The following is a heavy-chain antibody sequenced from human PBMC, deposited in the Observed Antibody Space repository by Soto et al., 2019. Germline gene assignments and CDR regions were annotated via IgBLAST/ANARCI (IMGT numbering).Heavy chain of an antibody. V-gene: IGHV4-38-2*01. CDR1: GYSISSGYY. J-gene: IGHJ5*02. CDR3: ARVSSSWPYNWFDP. CDR2: IYHSGNT. D-gene: IGHD6-13*01. Sequence: SETLSLTCVVSGYSISSGYYWGWIRQPPGKELEWIASIYHSGNTFYNPSLKSRVSISLDTSKNQFSLNLNSVTAADTAVYYCARVSSSWPYNWFDPWGQGTLVTVSS.